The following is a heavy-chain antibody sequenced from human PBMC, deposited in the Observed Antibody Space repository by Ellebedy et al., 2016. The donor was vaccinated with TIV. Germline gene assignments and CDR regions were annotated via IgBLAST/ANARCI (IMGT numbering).Heavy chain of an antibody. D-gene: IGHD4-17*01. CDR2: IYYSGST. CDR1: GGSISSSSYY. CDR3: ARTDTVTTETFDY. Sequence: MPSETLSLTCTVSGGSISSSSYYWGWIRQPPGKGLEWIGSIYYSGSTYYNPSLKSRVTISVDTSKNQFSLKLSSVTAADTAVYYCARTDTVTTETFDYWGQGTLVTVSS. V-gene: IGHV4-39*07. J-gene: IGHJ4*02.